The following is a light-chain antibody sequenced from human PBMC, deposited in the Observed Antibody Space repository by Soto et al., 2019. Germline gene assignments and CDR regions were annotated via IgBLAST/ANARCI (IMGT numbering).Light chain of an antibody. CDR3: ISYTSSSTSYV. V-gene: IGLV2-14*01. CDR2: EVS. Sequence: QSALTQPPSASGSPGQSVTISCTGTSSDVGAYDYVSWYQQHPGKAPKLMIYEVSNRPSGVSNRFSGSKSGSTASLTISGLQAEDEADYYCISYTSSSTSYVFGTGTKLTVL. J-gene: IGLJ1*01. CDR1: SSDVGAYDY.